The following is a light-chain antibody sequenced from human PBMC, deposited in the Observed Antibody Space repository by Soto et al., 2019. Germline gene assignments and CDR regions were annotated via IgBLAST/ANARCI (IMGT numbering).Light chain of an antibody. CDR1: QSVTSW. J-gene: IGKJ1*01. CDR3: HQYKTYSWT. CDR2: DAT. Sequence: DIQMTQSPSTLPASVGDRVTITCRASQSVTSWLAWYQQKPGKAPKLLIHDATSLESGVPSRFSGSGSGTEFTLTISSLQADDFATYYCHQYKTYSWTFGQGTKVKIK. V-gene: IGKV1-5*01.